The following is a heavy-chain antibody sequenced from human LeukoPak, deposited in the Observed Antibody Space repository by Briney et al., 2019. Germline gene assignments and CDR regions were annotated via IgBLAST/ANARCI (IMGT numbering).Heavy chain of an antibody. CDR2: IKPDGSEK. Sequence: GGSLRLSCAASGFTISNYWMNWVRQAPGKGLEWVANIKPDGSEKFYVDSVKGRFTISRDSAKNSLYLQMNSLRAEDTAVYYCAKAPDTAMAPYFDYWGQGTLVTVSS. CDR1: GFTISNYW. CDR3: AKAPDTAMAPYFDY. V-gene: IGHV3-7*05. J-gene: IGHJ4*02. D-gene: IGHD5-18*01.